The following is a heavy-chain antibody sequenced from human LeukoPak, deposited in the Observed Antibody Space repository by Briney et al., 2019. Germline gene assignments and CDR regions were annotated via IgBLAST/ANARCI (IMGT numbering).Heavy chain of an antibody. CDR3: ARARDTAMVPTAPDY. Sequence: SETLSLTCAVYGGSFSGYYWSWIRQPPGKGLEWIGEINHSGSTNYNPSLKSRVTISVDTSEDQFSLKLSSVTAADTAVYYCARARDTAMVPTAPDYWGQGTLVTVSS. D-gene: IGHD5-18*01. V-gene: IGHV4-34*01. CDR2: INHSGST. J-gene: IGHJ4*02. CDR1: GGSFSGYY.